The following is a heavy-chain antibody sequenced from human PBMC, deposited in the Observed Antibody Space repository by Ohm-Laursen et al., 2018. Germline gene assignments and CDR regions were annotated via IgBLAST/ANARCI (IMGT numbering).Heavy chain of an antibody. CDR2: MYATGSS. CDR1: GDSINNYY. CDR3: AVSKVRYSFTYLADF. V-gene: IGHV4-4*07. D-gene: IGHD3-9*01. Sequence: SETLSLTCTVSGDSINNYYWSWIRQPAGKGLEWIGRMYATGSSNYNPSLNSRVTMSVDTSRNQFSLKLTSVTAADTAVYYCAVSKVRYSFTYLADFWGQGTLVTVPS. J-gene: IGHJ4*02.